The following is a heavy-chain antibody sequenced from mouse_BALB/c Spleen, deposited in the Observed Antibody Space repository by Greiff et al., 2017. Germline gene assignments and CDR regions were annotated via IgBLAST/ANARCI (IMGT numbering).Heavy chain of an antibody. V-gene: IGHV1S135*01. D-gene: IGHD3-1*01. CDR2: IDPYNGGT. CDR1: GYSFTGYN. J-gene: IGHJ3*01. Sequence: VQLQQSGPELVKPGASVKISCKASGYSFTGYNMNWVKQRHGKSLEWIGNIDPYNGGTSYNQKFKGKATLTVDKSSSTAYMQLSSLTSEDSAVYYCARDGGHAFDYWGQGTLVTVSA. CDR3: ARDGGHAFDY.